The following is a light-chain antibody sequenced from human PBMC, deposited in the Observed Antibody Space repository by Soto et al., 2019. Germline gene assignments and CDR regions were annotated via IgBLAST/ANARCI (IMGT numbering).Light chain of an antibody. CDR2: DPS. J-gene: IGKJ2*01. CDR1: QSVSSSY. Sequence: EPVLTQAPGTLSLSPGERATLSCRASQSVSSSYLAWYQQKPGQAPRLLIYDPSSRATGIPDRFSGSGSGTDFTLTISRLEPEDFAVYYCQHYGSSPYTFGQGTKLEIK. V-gene: IGKV3-20*01. CDR3: QHYGSSPYT.